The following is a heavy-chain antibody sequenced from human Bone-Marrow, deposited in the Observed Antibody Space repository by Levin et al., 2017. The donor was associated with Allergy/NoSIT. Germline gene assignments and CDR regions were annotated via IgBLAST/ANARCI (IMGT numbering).Heavy chain of an antibody. Sequence: GESLKISCAASGFTFSDHYMDWVRQAPGKGLEWVGRTRNKVNSYTTEYAASVKGRFTISRDDSRNSLYLQMNSLEVEDTAAYYCARGELRDADNYLVDWGQGTLVTVSS. V-gene: IGHV3-72*01. CDR3: ARGELRDADNYLVD. D-gene: IGHD5-24*01. J-gene: IGHJ4*02. CDR1: GFTFSDHY. CDR2: TRNKVNSYTT.